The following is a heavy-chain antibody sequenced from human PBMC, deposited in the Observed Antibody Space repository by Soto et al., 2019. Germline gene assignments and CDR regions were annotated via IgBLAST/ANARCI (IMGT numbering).Heavy chain of an antibody. CDR1: GFICSSYD. CDR3: AKATATGGGAFDI. V-gene: IGHV3-23*01. J-gene: IGHJ3*02. Sequence: GGSLRLSCAASGFICSSYDMSWVRQAPGKGLEWVSTILVDGRTFYVDSVKGRFTISRDSSQNTVYLQMNSLTAGDTALYYCAKATATGGGAFDICGQGRMVTVSS. D-gene: IGHD2-8*02. CDR2: ILVDGRT.